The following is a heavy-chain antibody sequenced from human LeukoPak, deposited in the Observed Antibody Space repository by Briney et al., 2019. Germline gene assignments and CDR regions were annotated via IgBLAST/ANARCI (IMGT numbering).Heavy chain of an antibody. CDR2: ISGSGSST. CDR3: AKGGLNWFDP. J-gene: IGHJ5*02. Sequence: AGGSLRLSCAASGFTFSSYAMSWVHQAPGKGLEWVSAISGSGSSTYYTDSVKGRFTISRDISKNTVYLQMNSLRAEDTAVYYCAKGGLNWFDPWGQGTLVTVSS. CDR1: GFTFSSYA. V-gene: IGHV3-23*01. D-gene: IGHD3-10*01.